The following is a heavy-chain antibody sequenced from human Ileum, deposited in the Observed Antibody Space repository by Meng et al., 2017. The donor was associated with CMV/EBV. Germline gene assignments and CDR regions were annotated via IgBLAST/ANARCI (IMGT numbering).Heavy chain of an antibody. CDR2: SRNKAHGYTT. CDR3: TRDGGRRCGSTSCFDY. J-gene: IGHJ4*02. V-gene: IGHV3-72*01. Sequence: GESLKISCAASGITLGDNYMDWVRQAPGKGLEWLGRSRNKAHGYTTEYAASVKGRFTISRDESKNSLYLQMSSLKTEDTAMYYCTRDGGRRCGSTSCFDYWGQGTLVTVSS. D-gene: IGHD2-2*01. CDR1: GITLGDNY.